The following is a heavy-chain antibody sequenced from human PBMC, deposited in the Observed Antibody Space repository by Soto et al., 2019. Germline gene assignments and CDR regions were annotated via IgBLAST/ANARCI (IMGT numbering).Heavy chain of an antibody. CDR2: INAGNGNT. J-gene: IGHJ3*02. CDR1: GYTFTSYA. D-gene: IGHD3-10*01. CDR3: AREFGIDQSAFDI. Sequence: GASVKVSCKASGYTFTSYAMHWVRQAPGQRLEWMGWINAGNGNTKYSQKFQGRVTITRDTSASTAYMELSSLRSEETAVYYWAREFGIDQSAFDIWGQVSMVTVSS. V-gene: IGHV1-3*01.